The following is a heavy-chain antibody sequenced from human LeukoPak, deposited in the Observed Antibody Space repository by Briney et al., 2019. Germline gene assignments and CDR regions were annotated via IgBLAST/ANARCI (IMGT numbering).Heavy chain of an antibody. CDR1: GGSFSGYY. CDR3: ARIGYDSSGYYFHYFDY. J-gene: IGHJ4*02. V-gene: IGHV4-34*01. CDR2: INHSGST. Sequence: SETLSLTCAVYGGSFSGYYWSWIRQPPGKGLEWIGEINHSGSTNYNPSLKSRVTISVDTSKNQFSLKLRSVTPAHTAVYYCARIGYDSSGYYFHYFDYWGQGTLVTVSS. D-gene: IGHD3-22*01.